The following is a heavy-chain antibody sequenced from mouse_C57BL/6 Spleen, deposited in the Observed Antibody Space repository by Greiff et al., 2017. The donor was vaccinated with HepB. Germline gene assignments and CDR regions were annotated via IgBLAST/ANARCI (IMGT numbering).Heavy chain of an antibody. D-gene: IGHD1-1*01. J-gene: IGHJ2*01. CDR1: GYTFTSYG. CDR3: ARDYYGSSPYYFDY. Sequence: VHLVESGAELARPGASVKLSCKASGYTFTSYGISWVKQRTGQGLEWIGEIYPRSGNTYYNEKFKGKATLTADKSSSTAYMELRSLTSEDSAVYFCARDYYGSSPYYFDYWGQGTTLTVSS. CDR2: IYPRSGNT. V-gene: IGHV1-81*01.